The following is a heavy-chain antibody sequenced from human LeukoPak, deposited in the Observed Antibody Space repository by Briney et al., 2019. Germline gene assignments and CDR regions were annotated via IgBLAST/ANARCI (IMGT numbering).Heavy chain of an antibody. D-gene: IGHD3-22*01. Sequence: ASVKVSCKASVYTFTSYGISWVRQATGQGREWMGWISAYNGNTNYAQKLQGRVTMTTDTSTSTAYTEMRSLRSDDTAVYYCARRVGYYDSSGLFDYWGQGTLVTVSS. CDR1: VYTFTSYG. V-gene: IGHV1-18*01. CDR2: ISAYNGNT. J-gene: IGHJ4*02. CDR3: ARRVGYYDSSGLFDY.